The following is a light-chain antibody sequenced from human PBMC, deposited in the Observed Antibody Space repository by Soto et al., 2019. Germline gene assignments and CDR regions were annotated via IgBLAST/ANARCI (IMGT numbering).Light chain of an antibody. CDR1: QGISSY. V-gene: IGKV1-8*01. Sequence: AIRMTQSPSSLSASTGDRVTITCRASQGISSYLAWYQQKPGKAPKLLIYAASTLQSGVPSRFSGSGSGTDFTLTISCLQSEDSATYYCQQYYSYRTFGQGTKV. CDR2: AAS. J-gene: IGKJ1*01. CDR3: QQYYSYRT.